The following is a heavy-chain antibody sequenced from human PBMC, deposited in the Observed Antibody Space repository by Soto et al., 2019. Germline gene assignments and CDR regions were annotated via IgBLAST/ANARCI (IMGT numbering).Heavy chain of an antibody. CDR2: IKQDESKR. D-gene: IGHD6-13*01. CDR1: GFTFSRYW. CDR3: ARDSSPSYSSRWYDAFDI. Sequence: ESGGGLVQPGGSLRLSCAASGFTFSRYWMTWVRQAPGKGLEWVANIKQDESKRYYVDSVEGRFTISRDNAKNSLFLQMNSLRAEDTAVYYCARDSSPSYSSRWYDAFDIWGQGTMVTVSS. V-gene: IGHV3-7*05. J-gene: IGHJ3*02.